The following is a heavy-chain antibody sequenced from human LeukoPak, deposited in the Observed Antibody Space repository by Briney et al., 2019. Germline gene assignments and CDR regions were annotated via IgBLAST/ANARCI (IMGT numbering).Heavy chain of an antibody. CDR1: GFTFSSYG. Sequence: GGSLRLSCAASGFTFSSYGMHWVRQAPGKGLEWVAFIRYDGSNKYYADSVKGRFTISRDNSKNTLYLQMNSLRAEDTAVYYFAKDRSIAAAGFHFDYWGQGTLVTVSS. CDR2: IRYDGSNK. CDR3: AKDRSIAAAGFHFDY. D-gene: IGHD6-13*01. J-gene: IGHJ4*02. V-gene: IGHV3-30*02.